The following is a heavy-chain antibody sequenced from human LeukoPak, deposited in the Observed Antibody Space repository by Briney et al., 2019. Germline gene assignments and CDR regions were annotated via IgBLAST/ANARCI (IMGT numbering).Heavy chain of an antibody. Sequence: ASVKVSCKASGYTFTDYYMHWVRQAPGQGLEWVGWINPNSGDTKYAKRFQGRVTMTRDTSISAAYMELTRLTSDDTAVYYRARDGDLDWLPSGFWGQGTLVTVSS. D-gene: IGHD3-9*01. CDR3: ARDGDLDWLPSGF. CDR2: INPNSGDT. V-gene: IGHV1-2*02. CDR1: GYTFTDYY. J-gene: IGHJ4*02.